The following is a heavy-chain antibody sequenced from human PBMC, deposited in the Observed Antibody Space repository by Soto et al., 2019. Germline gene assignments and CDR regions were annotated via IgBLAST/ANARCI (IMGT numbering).Heavy chain of an antibody. Sequence: SETLSLTCAVYGGSFSGYYWSWIRQPPGKGLEWIGEINHSGSTNYNPSLKSRVTISVDTSKNQFSLKLSSVTAADTAVYYCARGRVRFSRQFDYWGQGTLVP. J-gene: IGHJ4*02. CDR2: INHSGST. V-gene: IGHV4-34*01. CDR3: ARGRVRFSRQFDY. CDR1: GGSFSGYY. D-gene: IGHD3-16*01.